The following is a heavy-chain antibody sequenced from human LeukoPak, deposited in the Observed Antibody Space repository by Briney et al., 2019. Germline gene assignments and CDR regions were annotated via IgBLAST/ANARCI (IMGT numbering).Heavy chain of an antibody. J-gene: IGHJ4*02. CDR1: GYTFTSYD. Sequence: GASVKVSCKASGYTFTSYDINWVRQATGRGLEWMGWMDPNSGSTGYAQKFQGRVTMTRNTSISTAYMQLSSLRSEDTAVYYCARVLYDFWSGYRYDYWGQGTLVTVSS. CDR3: ARVLYDFWSGYRYDY. V-gene: IGHV1-8*01. CDR2: MDPNSGST. D-gene: IGHD3-3*01.